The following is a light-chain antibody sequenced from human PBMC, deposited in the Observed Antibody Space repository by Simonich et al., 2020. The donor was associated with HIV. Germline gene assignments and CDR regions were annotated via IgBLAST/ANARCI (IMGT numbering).Light chain of an antibody. Sequence: EIVLTQSPATLSLSPGERATLSCRASQRVSNYLSWYQQKPGQAPRRLIYAASIRATGIPARFSGSGSGTDFTLTISSLEPEDFEIYYCQQRSNWPRTFGQGTRLEIK. J-gene: IGKJ5*01. CDR2: AAS. V-gene: IGKV3-11*01. CDR3: QQRSNWPRT. CDR1: QRVSNY.